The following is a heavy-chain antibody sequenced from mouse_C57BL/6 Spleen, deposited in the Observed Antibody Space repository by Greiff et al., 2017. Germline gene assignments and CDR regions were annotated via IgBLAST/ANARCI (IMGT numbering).Heavy chain of an antibody. D-gene: IGHD3-2*02. Sequence: VQLQQSGAELVKPGASVKISCKASGYAFSSYWMNWVKQRPGKGLEWIGQIYPGDGDTNANGKFKGKATLTADKSSSTAYMQLSSLTSDDSAVYFCARGAQATVFAYWGQGTLVTVSA. CDR1: GYAFSSYW. J-gene: IGHJ3*01. CDR2: IYPGDGDT. CDR3: ARGAQATVFAY. V-gene: IGHV1-80*01.